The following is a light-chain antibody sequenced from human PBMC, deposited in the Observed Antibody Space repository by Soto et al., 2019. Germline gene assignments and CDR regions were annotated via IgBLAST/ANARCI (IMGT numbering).Light chain of an antibody. J-gene: IGKJ1*01. CDR3: QQYSSHYRT. CDR1: PSISSW. CDR2: KAS. V-gene: IGKV1-5*03. Sequence: DIQMTQSPSTLSASVGDRVTITCRARPSISSWLAWYQQKPGKAPKLVIYKASSLESGVPSRFSGSGSGTEFTLTISSLQPDDFATYSCQQYSSHYRTFGQGTKV.